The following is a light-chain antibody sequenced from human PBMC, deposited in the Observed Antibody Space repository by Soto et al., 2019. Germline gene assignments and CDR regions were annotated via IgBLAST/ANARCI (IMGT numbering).Light chain of an antibody. CDR2: GAS. V-gene: IGKV3-20*01. CDR3: QQYRTSPIT. Sequence: VLTPSPGTLSLSPGERATLSCGASQSITNNYLAWYQQKPGQAPRLLIYGASSRVTGIPDRFSGSGPGTDFTLTISRLEPEDFAVYYCQQYRTSPITFGQGTRLEIK. J-gene: IGKJ5*01. CDR1: QSITNNY.